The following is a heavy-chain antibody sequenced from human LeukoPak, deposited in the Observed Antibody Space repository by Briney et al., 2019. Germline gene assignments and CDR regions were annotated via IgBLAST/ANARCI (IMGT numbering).Heavy chain of an antibody. Sequence: SETLSLTCAVSGGSISSYYWSWIRQPPGKGLEWIGYIYYSGSTNYNPSLKSRVTISVDTSKNQFSLKLSSVTAADTAVYYCARGDWFDRWGQGTLVTVSS. J-gene: IGHJ5*02. CDR3: ARGDWFDR. V-gene: IGHV4-59*01. CDR2: IYYSGST. CDR1: GGSISSYY.